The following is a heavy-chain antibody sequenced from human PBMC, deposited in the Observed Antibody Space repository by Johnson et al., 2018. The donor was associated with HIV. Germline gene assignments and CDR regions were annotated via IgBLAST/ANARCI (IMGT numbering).Heavy chain of an antibody. J-gene: IGHJ3*02. CDR3: AQEGPLTVTTVMDAFDI. Sequence: QVQLVESGGGVVQPGRSLRLSCAASGFTFSSYAMHWVRQAPGKGLEWVAVISYDGSNKYYADSVKGRFTISRDNSKNTLYLQMNSLRAEDTAVYYCAQEGPLTVTTVMDAFDIWGLGTMVTVSS. V-gene: IGHV3-30-3*02. CDR1: GFTFSSYA. D-gene: IGHD4-17*01. CDR2: ISYDGSNK.